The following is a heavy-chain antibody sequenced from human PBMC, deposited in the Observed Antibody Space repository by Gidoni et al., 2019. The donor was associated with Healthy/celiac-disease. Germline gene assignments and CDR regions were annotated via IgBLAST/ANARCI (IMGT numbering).Heavy chain of an antibody. CDR2: INPNSGGT. Sequence: QVQLVQSGAALKKPGASVKLSCQASGYTFTGYYMHWVRQAPGQGLEWMGWINPNSGGTNYAQKFQGRVTMTRDTSISTAYMELSRLRSDDTAVYYCARVDRRSGYSYGCDYWGQGTLVTVSS. V-gene: IGHV1-2*02. D-gene: IGHD5-18*01. CDR3: ARVDRRSGYSYGCDY. J-gene: IGHJ4*02. CDR1: GYTFTGYY.